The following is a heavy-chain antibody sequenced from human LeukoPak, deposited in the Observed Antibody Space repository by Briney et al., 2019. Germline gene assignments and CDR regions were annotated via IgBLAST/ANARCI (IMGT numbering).Heavy chain of an antibody. Sequence: PSETLSLTCTVSGGSISSRSYYWGWIRQPPGKGLEWIGSFYYSGSTYYNPSLKSRVTISVDTSKNQFSLKLNSVTAADTAVYYCAGGSAGVGSINHWGQGSLVTVSS. CDR1: GGSISSRSYY. CDR2: FYYSGST. CDR3: AGGSAGVGSINH. D-gene: IGHD1-26*01. J-gene: IGHJ1*01. V-gene: IGHV4-39*07.